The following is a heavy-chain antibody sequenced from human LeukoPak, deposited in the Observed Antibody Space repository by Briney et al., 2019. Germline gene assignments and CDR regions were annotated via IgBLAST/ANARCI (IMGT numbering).Heavy chain of an antibody. Sequence: PSETLSLTCAVYGGSFSAYYWSWIRQPPGKGLEWIGEINHSGGTNYNPSLKSRVAISVDTSRNQFSLRLSSVTAVDTAVYYCARGQRITMTDWGQGTLVTVSS. CDR3: ARGQRITMTD. CDR2: INHSGGT. D-gene: IGHD3-22*01. V-gene: IGHV4-34*01. CDR1: GGSFSAYY. J-gene: IGHJ4*02.